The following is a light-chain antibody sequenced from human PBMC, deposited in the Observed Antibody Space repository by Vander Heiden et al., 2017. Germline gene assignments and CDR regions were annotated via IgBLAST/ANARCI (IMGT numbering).Light chain of an antibody. V-gene: IGLV3-21*02. CDR3: QVWDSSSDHVV. J-gene: IGLJ2*01. CDR1: NIGSKS. CDR2: DDS. Sequence: SSVLTQPPSASVAPVQAARITWGGNNIGSKSVHWYQQKPGQAPVLVVYDDSDRPSVIPERFSGSNSGNTATLTISRVEAGDEADYYCQVWDSSSDHVVFGGGTKLTVL.